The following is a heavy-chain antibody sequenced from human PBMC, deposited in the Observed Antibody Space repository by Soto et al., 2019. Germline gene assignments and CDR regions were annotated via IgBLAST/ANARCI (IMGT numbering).Heavy chain of an antibody. CDR2: INGGNGNT. Sequence: QVQLVQSGAEVKKPGASVKISCKASGYTFTIYAMHWVRQAPGQSLEWMGWINGGNGNTKYSQKFQGRVTITRDTSASTAYMELSGLRSEDTAVYYCANYGSGPSWGQGTQVTVSS. V-gene: IGHV1-3*01. CDR1: GYTFTIYA. D-gene: IGHD3-10*01. CDR3: ANYGSGPS. J-gene: IGHJ4*02.